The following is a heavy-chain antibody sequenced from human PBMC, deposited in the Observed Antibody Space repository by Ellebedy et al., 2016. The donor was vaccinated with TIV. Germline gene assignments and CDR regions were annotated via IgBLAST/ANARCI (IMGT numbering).Heavy chain of an antibody. CDR3: ARDIEWSYYDSSGFDAFDI. J-gene: IGHJ3*02. Sequence: PGGSLRLSCAASGFTXSSYGMHWVXXSPGKGLEWVAVIWYDGSNKYYADSVKGRFTISRDNSKNTLYLQMNSLRAEDTAVYYCARDIEWSYYDSSGFDAFDIWGQGTMVTVSS. D-gene: IGHD3-22*01. CDR2: IWYDGSNK. V-gene: IGHV3-33*08. CDR1: GFTXSSYG.